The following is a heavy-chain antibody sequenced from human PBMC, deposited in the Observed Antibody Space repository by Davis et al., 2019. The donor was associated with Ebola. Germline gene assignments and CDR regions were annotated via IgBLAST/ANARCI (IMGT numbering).Heavy chain of an antibody. Sequence: KVSCKASGYTFTSYWIGWVRQMPGKGLEWMGIIYPGDSDTRYSPSFQGQVTISADKSISTAYLQWSSLKASDTAMYYCARRPIYYYDSSGYLDYWGQGTLVTVSS. CDR2: IYPGDSDT. CDR3: ARRPIYYYDSSGYLDY. J-gene: IGHJ4*02. CDR1: GYTFTSYW. D-gene: IGHD3-22*01. V-gene: IGHV5-51*01.